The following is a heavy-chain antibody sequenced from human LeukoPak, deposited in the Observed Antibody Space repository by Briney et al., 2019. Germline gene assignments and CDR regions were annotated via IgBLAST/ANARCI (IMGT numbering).Heavy chain of an antibody. CDR2: IYYSGST. CDR1: GGSISSGDYY. J-gene: IGHJ3*02. D-gene: IGHD5/OR15-5a*01. CDR3: ATSPEEVYDAFDI. V-gene: IGHV4-30-4*08. Sequence: MSSETLSLTCTVSGGSISSGDYYWSWIRQPPGKGLEWIGYIYYSGSTYYNPSLKSRVTISVDTSKNQFSLKLSSVTAADTAVYYCATSPEEVYDAFDIWGQGTMVTVSS.